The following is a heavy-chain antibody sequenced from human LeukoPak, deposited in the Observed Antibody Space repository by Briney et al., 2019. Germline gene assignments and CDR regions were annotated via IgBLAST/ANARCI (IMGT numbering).Heavy chain of an antibody. D-gene: IGHD6-6*01. CDR3: ASAYSSSSYYYGMDV. J-gene: IGHJ6*02. CDR2: INCDGSST. V-gene: IGHV3-74*01. CDR1: GFTFSSYW. Sequence: GGSLRLSCAASGFTFSSYWMHWVRQAPGKGLVWVSRINCDGSSTSYADSVKGRFTISRDNAKNTLYLQMNSLRAEDTAVYYCASAYSSSSYYYGMDVWGQGTTVTVSS.